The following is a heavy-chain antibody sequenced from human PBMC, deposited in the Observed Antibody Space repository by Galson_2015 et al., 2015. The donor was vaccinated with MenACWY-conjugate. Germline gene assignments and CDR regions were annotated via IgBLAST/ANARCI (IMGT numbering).Heavy chain of an antibody. J-gene: IGHJ6*02. D-gene: IGHD2-2*01. CDR1: GGTFSGYA. CDR2: ISPIFGTA. Sequence: SVKVSCKASGGTFSGYAIVWVRQAPGQGLEWMGGISPIFGTANYAQKMQDRVTITADESATTAYMELRGLRSEDTAVYYCARGGRRYQLLSGPYYYGMDAWGQGTTVTVSS. V-gene: IGHV1-69*13. CDR3: ARGGRRYQLLSGPYYYGMDA.